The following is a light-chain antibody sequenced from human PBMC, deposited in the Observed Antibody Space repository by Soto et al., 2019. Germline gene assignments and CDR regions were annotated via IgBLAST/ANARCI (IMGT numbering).Light chain of an antibody. V-gene: IGLV2-14*01. J-gene: IGLJ1*01. Sequence: QSVLTQPASVSGSPGQSITISCTGTSSDVGGYNYVSWYQQHPGKAPKLMIYEVSNRPSGVSNRFSGSKSGNTASLTISGLQDEEEDDYYCSSYSSSSTPFVFGTGTKVTVL. CDR2: EVS. CDR3: SSYSSSSTPFV. CDR1: SSDVGGYNY.